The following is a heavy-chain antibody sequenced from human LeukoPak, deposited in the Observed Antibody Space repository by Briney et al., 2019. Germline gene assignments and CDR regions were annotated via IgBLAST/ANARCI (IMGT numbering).Heavy chain of an antibody. CDR1: GFTVSSSY. V-gene: IGHV3-53*01. Sequence: GGSLRLSCAASGFTVSSSYMSWVRQAPGKGLEWVSVFYSGGKTYYTDSVKGRFTISRDNSKNTLYLQMNSLRAEDTAVYYCAKWKYSNSGIDDYWGQGTLVTVSS. CDR3: AKWKYSNSGIDDY. CDR2: FYSGGKT. D-gene: IGHD6-6*01. J-gene: IGHJ4*02.